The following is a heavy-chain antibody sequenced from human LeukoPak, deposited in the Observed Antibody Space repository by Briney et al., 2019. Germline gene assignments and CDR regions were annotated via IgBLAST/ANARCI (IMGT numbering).Heavy chain of an antibody. D-gene: IGHD1-26*01. CDR3: AKDDGSCPYYYVYYVMDV. Sequence: GGSLRLSCAASGFTFSSYVMSWVREAPGEGLEWVSPIGGRGGSTYYADSEKGRFTISRDNSKNTVYLQMNSLRADDTAVYYCAKDDGSCPYYYVYYVMDVWGQGTTVTVSS. CDR2: IGGRGGST. J-gene: IGHJ6*02. CDR1: GFTFSSYV. V-gene: IGHV3-23*01.